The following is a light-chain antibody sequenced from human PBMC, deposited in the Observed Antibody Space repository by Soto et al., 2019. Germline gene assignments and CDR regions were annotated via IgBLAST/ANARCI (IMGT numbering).Light chain of an antibody. Sequence: EIVMTQSPATLSVSPGERATLSCRASQSVSSNLAWYQQKPGQAPRLLIYGASTRATDIPVRFSGSGSGTEFTLTISSLQSEDVAVYYCQHYNNWPLTFGGGTKVEIK. CDR1: QSVSSN. CDR3: QHYNNWPLT. J-gene: IGKJ4*01. CDR2: GAS. V-gene: IGKV3-15*01.